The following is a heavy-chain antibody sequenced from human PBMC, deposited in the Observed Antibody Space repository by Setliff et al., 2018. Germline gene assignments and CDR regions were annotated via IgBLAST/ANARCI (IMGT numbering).Heavy chain of an antibody. Sequence: GGSLRLSCAVSGITFSDAWLSWVRQAPGKGLEWAAGITWNSDNTGYADSVKGRFTISRDNAKNSLSLQMNSLRVEDTALYYCVKDMAGSYFDGRFDYWGPGTLVTVSS. J-gene: IGHJ4*02. V-gene: IGHV3-20*04. CDR2: ITWNSDNT. CDR3: VKDMAGSYFDGRFDY. CDR1: GITFSDAW. D-gene: IGHD1-26*01.